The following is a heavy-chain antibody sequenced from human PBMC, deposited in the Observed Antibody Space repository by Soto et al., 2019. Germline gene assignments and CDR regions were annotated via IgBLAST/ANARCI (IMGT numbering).Heavy chain of an antibody. Sequence: QVLLVESGGGLVKPGGSLRLSCAASGFTFSDYYMSWIRQAPGMGLEWVSYISGSGNSIYYADSVTGRFTISRDNAKNSLYLQMNSLRVEDTAVYYCATLSPPFDRWGQGNLVTVSS. CDR3: ATLSPPFDR. CDR1: GFTFSDYY. V-gene: IGHV3-11*01. J-gene: IGHJ5*02. CDR2: ISGSGNSI.